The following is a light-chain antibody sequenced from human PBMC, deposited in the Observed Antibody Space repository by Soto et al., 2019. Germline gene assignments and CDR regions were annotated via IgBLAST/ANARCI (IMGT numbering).Light chain of an antibody. CDR1: SSDVGAYNY. V-gene: IGLV2-14*01. Sequence: QSALTQPASVSGSPGQSITISCTGTSSDVGAYNYVSWYQQHPGKAPKLIIYEVSNRPSGVSDRFSGSKSGDTASLTISGLQTEDETDYNCSSSTSSSTHWVFGGGTKLTVL. J-gene: IGLJ3*02. CDR3: SSSTSSSTHWV. CDR2: EVS.